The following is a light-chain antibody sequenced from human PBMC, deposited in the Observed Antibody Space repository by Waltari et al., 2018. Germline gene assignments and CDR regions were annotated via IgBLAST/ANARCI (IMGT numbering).Light chain of an antibody. Sequence: IVLIQSPATLSLSPGESATLSCRASQSVSSYLAWYQQKPGQAPRLLIYDASNRATGIPARFSGSGSGTDFTLTISSLEPEDFAVYYCQQRSNWPLTFGGGTKVEIK. CDR1: QSVSSY. CDR2: DAS. CDR3: QQRSNWPLT. J-gene: IGKJ4*01. V-gene: IGKV3-11*01.